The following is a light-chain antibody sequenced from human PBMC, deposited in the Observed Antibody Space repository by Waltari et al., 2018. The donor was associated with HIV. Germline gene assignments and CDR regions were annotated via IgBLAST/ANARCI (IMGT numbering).Light chain of an antibody. J-gene: IGKJ2*01. V-gene: IGKV3-11*01. CDR3: QQRSNWPKT. CDR2: DAS. Sequence: EIVLTQSPATLSLSPGESATLSCRASQSVSSYLAWYQQKPGQAPRLLIYDASNRATGIPARFSGSGSGTDFTLTISSLEPEDFAVYYCQQRSNWPKTFGQGTKLEIK. CDR1: QSVSSY.